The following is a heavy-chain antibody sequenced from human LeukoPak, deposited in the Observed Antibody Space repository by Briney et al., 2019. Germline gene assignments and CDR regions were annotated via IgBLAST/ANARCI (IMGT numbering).Heavy chain of an antibody. V-gene: IGHV1-2*02. Sequence: ASVKVSCKASGYTFNGFYLHWVRQAPGQGLEWMGWINPNSGGTNYAQKLQGRVTMTTDTSTSTAYMELRSLRSDDTAVYYCARGSVTTRRGAFDIWGQGTMVTVSS. J-gene: IGHJ3*02. CDR3: ARGSVTTRRGAFDI. CDR2: INPNSGGT. CDR1: GYTFNGFY. D-gene: IGHD4-11*01.